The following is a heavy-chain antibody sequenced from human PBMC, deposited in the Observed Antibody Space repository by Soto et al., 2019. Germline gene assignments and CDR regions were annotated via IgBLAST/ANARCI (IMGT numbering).Heavy chain of an antibody. Sequence: VAVISYDGSNKYYADSVKGRFTISRDNSKNTLYLQMNSLRAEDTAVYYCAREGDGYNYGHPLDYWGQGTLVTVSS. J-gene: IGHJ4*02. V-gene: IGHV3-30-3*01. D-gene: IGHD5-18*01. CDR2: ISYDGSNK. CDR3: AREGDGYNYGHPLDY.